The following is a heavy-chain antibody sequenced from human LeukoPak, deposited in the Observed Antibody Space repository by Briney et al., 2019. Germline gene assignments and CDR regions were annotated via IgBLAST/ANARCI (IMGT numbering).Heavy chain of an antibody. V-gene: IGHV4-39*01. CDR2: IYYSGST. D-gene: IGHD2-15*01. CDR1: GGSISSSSYY. CDR3: ARLGYCSGGNCFRYYFDY. J-gene: IGHJ4*02. Sequence: PSETLSLTCTVSGGSISSSSYYWGWIRQPPGKELKWIGSIYYSGSTYYNPSLKSRVTISVDKNQFSLKLSSVTAADTAVYYCARLGYCSGGNCFRYYFDYWGQGILVTVSS.